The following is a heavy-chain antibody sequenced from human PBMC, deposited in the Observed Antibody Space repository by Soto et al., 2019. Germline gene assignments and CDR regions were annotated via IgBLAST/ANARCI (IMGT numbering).Heavy chain of an antibody. D-gene: IGHD2-8*01. CDR1: GDSIRSSKYY. J-gene: IGHJ4*02. Sequence: PSETLSLTCNVSGDSIRSSKYYWGWIRQPPGKGLEWIGTIYYSGSIYYNPSLKSRVTISVDTSKNQFSLKLTSVTAADTAVYYCARDKINGLFDYWGQGTRVTVAS. CDR3: ARDKINGLFDY. V-gene: IGHV4-39*07. CDR2: IYYSGSI.